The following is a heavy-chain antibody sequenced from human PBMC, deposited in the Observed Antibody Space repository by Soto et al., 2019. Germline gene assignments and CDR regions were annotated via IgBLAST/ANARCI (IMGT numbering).Heavy chain of an antibody. V-gene: IGHV1-18*01. CDR3: ARQDSTYYDFWSGYYSNWFDP. Sequence: ASVKVSCKASGYTFTSYGTSWVRQAPGQGLEWMGWISAYNGNTNYAQKLQGRVTMTTDTSTSTAYMELRSLRSDDTAVYYCARQDSTYYDFWSGYYSNWFDPWGQGTLVTVSS. CDR2: ISAYNGNT. D-gene: IGHD3-3*01. CDR1: GYTFTSYG. J-gene: IGHJ5*02.